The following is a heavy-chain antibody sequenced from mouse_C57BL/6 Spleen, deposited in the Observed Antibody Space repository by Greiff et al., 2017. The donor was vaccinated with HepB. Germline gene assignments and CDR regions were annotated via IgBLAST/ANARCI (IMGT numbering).Heavy chain of an antibody. CDR1: GFTFSSYA. J-gene: IGHJ3*01. V-gene: IGHV5-4*03. D-gene: IGHD2-4*01. CDR2: ISDGGSYT. CDR3: ASPYDYEFFAY. Sequence: EVMLVESGGGLVKPGGSLKLSCAASGFTFSSYAMSWVRQTPEKRLEWVATISDGGSYTYYPDNVKGRFTISRDNAKNNLYLQMSHLKSEDTAMYYCASPYDYEFFAYWGQGTLVTVSA.